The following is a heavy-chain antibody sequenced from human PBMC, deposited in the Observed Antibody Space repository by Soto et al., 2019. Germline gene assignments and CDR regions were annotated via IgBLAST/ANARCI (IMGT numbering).Heavy chain of an antibody. V-gene: IGHV4-34*01. J-gene: IGHJ3*02. CDR1: GGSFSTYY. CDR3: ARGGSNDWQVAFDI. D-gene: IGHD3-9*01. Sequence: ASEPLSLTGVVSGGSFSTYYYNWIRHSPGKGLEWIVEINHSGSNNYSPSLKSRVTMSLDTSKNQFSLKLTSVTAADTAVYYCARGGSNDWQVAFDIWGQGTMVTVSS. CDR2: INHSGSN.